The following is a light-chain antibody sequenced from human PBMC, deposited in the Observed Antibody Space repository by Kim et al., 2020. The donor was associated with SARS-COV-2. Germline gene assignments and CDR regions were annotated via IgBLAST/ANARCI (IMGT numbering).Light chain of an antibody. CDR2: QDS. CDR3: QAGDSSTYV. J-gene: IGLJ1*01. Sequence: SYELTQPPSVSVSPGQTASITCSGEKLGDKYACWYQQRPGQSPVLVIYQDSKRPSVIPDRFSGSNSGNTATLTISGTQAMDEADYYCQAGDSSTYVFGTGTKVTVL. V-gene: IGLV3-1*01. CDR1: KLGDKY.